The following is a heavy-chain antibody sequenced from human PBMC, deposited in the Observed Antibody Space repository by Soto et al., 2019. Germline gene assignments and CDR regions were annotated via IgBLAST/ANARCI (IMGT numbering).Heavy chain of an antibody. CDR1: GFTFSNYA. V-gene: IGHV3-48*02. J-gene: IGHJ3*02. CDR3: VRAPSSGWYGGNPFDI. Sequence: GGSLRLSCVASGFTFSNYAMNWVRQAPGKGLEWIAYINGPSSVIYYVDSVKGRFTISRDNAKNSLYLQMNSLRDEDMAVYYCVRAPSSGWYGGNPFDIWGQGTMVTVSS. CDR2: INGPSSVI. D-gene: IGHD6-19*01.